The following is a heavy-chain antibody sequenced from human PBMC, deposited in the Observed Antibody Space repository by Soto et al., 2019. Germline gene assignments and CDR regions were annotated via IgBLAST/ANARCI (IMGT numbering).Heavy chain of an antibody. CDR1: GFTFNNYA. CDR3: AKFGPGGHFFWYFDL. D-gene: IGHD2-21*01. Sequence: EVQLLESGGGLVQPGGSLRLSCAASGFTFNNYAMNWVRQAPGKGLEWVSGISRSGDITYYADSMKGRFTISRDNSQNTLYLQMNSLRVEDTAVYFCAKFGPGGHFFWYFDLWGRGTLVTVSS. CDR2: ISRSGDIT. V-gene: IGHV3-23*01. J-gene: IGHJ2*01.